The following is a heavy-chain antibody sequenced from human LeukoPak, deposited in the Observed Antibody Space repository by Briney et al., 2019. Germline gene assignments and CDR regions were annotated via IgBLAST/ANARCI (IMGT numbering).Heavy chain of an antibody. CDR1: GDSVSANGAA. Sequence: SQTLSLTCAISGDSVSANGAAWNWIRQSTSRGLERLGRTYYRSKWYNDYAVSVKSRITINPDTSKNQFSLQLNSVTPEDTAVYYCARVPYYDFQADAFDIWGQGTMVTVSS. J-gene: IGHJ3*02. CDR2: TYYRSKWYN. D-gene: IGHD3-3*01. V-gene: IGHV6-1*01. CDR3: ARVPYYDFQADAFDI.